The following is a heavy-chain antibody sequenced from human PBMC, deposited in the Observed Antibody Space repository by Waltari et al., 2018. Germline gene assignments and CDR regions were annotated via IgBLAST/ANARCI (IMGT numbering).Heavy chain of an antibody. D-gene: IGHD2-15*01. J-gene: IGHJ5*02. Sequence: QVHLQESGPELVEPSDTLHLTRTVSISSTNSGAYYWGWSRQPAGKGPEWIGNIYYSGSAYYNPSLESRVAISVDTSRNKFFLSLTSVTAADAAVYYCARAECSTSSCFFVSGFDPWGQGIHVTVSS. CDR3: ARAECSTSSCFFVSGFDP. CDR2: IYYSGSA. V-gene: IGHV4-39*01. CDR1: ISSTNSGAYY.